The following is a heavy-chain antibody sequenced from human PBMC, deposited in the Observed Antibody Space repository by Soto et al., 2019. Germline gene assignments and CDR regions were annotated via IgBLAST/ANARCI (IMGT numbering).Heavy chain of an antibody. CDR1: GYTFTSYA. V-gene: IGHV1-3*01. J-gene: IGHJ4*02. CDR2: INAGNGNT. D-gene: IGHD3-22*01. CDR3: ARGGARYYDSSGSAAY. Sequence: ASVKVSCKASGYTFTSYAMHWVRQAPGQRLEWMGWINAGNGNTKYSQKFQGRVTITRDTSASTAYMELSSLRSEDTAVYYCARGGARYYDSSGSAAYWGQGTLVTVSS.